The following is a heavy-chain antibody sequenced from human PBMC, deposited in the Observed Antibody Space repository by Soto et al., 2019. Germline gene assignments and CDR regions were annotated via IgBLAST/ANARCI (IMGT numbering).Heavy chain of an antibody. CDR3: ARTSSYGDLVDY. D-gene: IGHD4-17*01. J-gene: IGHJ4*02. CDR2: INPNSGGT. V-gene: IGHV1-2*04. Sequence: ASVKVSCKASGYTFTGYYMHGVRQAPGQGLEWMGCINPNSGGTNYAQKFQGWVTMTRDTSISTAYMELSRLRSDDTAVYYCARTSSYGDLVDYWGQGTLVTVSS. CDR1: GYTFTGYY.